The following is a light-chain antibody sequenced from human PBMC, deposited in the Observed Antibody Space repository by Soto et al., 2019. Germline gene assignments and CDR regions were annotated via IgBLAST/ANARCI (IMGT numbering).Light chain of an antibody. J-gene: IGKJ2*01. CDR2: DTF. CDR3: QQYGNPPWT. CDR1: QSVGSTY. V-gene: IGKV3-20*01. Sequence: ETVLTQSPGTLSLSPGERATLSCRASQSVGSTYLAWYQQKPGQAPRLLIYDTFNRATGIPYRFSGSGSGTHFTLTISRLEPEDFAVYHCQQYGNPPWTFGQGTKLEIK.